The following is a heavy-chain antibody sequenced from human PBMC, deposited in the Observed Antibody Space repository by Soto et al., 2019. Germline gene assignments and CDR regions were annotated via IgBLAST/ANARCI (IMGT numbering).Heavy chain of an antibody. J-gene: IGHJ6*02. CDR3: AREKYNWNYGNYYYYGMDV. D-gene: IGHD1-7*01. CDR1: GGTFSSYA. V-gene: IGHV1-69*01. Sequence: QVQLVQSGAEVKKPGSSVKVSCKASGGTFSSYAISWVRQAPGQGLEWMGGIIPIFGTANYAQKFQGRVTITADESTSTAYMELSSLRSEDTAVYYCAREKYNWNYGNYYYYGMDVWGQATTVTVSS. CDR2: IIPIFGTA.